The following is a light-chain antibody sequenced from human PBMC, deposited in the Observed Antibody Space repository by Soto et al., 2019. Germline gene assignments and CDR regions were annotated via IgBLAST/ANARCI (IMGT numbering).Light chain of an antibody. CDR3: AAWEVRRDV. CDR1: SSNIGSHT. CDR2: RNT. J-gene: IGLJ1*01. V-gene: IGLV1-44*01. Sequence: QSVLTQPLSASRAPGQTVTISCSGSSSNIGSHTVNWYQHLPVTAPKLLIYRNTQRPLRVPLRCSGSTSGTSASLAITGLPSEDEAGYYCAAWEVRRDVVGRGTTVTVL.